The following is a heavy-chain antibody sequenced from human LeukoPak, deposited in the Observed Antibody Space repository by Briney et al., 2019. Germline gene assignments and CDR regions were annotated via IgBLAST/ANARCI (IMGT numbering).Heavy chain of an antibody. D-gene: IGHD6-6*01. CDR2: INPNSGGT. CDR3: ARGPVYSSSSYYYYYMDV. J-gene: IGHJ6*03. Sequence: LGASVKVSCKASGYTFTGYYMHWVRQAPGQGLEWMGWINPNSGGTNYAQKFQGRVTMPRDTSISTAYMELSRLRSDDTAVYYCARGPVYSSSSYYYYYMDVWGKGTTVTVSS. CDR1: GYTFTGYY. V-gene: IGHV1-2*03.